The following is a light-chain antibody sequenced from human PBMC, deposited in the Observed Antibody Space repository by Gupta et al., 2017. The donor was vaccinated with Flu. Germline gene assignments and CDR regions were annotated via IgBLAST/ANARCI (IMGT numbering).Light chain of an antibody. V-gene: IGKV1-5*03. CDR1: QSISNW. CDR3: QRYDSLWT. Sequence: YPSTLSASVGDRVTITCRASQSISNWLAWYQQKPGKVPKLLIYQASSLESGVPPRFSGSGSGTEFTLTISSLQPDDVATYYCQRYDSLWTFGQGTRVEIK. J-gene: IGKJ1*01. CDR2: QAS.